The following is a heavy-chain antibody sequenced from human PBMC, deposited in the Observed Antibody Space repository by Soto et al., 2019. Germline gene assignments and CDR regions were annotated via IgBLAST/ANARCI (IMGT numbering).Heavy chain of an antibody. V-gene: IGHV3-33*01. CDR2: IWYDGSNK. J-gene: IGHJ6*02. D-gene: IGHD3-10*01. CDR3: ARDPFTMVRTKWPLSGMDV. CDR1: GFTFSSYG. Sequence: PGGSLRLSCAASGFTFSSYGMHWVRQAPGKGLEWVAVIWYDGSNKYYADSVKGRFTISRDNSKNTLYLQMNSLRAEDTAVYYCARDPFTMVRTKWPLSGMDVWGQGTTVTVSS.